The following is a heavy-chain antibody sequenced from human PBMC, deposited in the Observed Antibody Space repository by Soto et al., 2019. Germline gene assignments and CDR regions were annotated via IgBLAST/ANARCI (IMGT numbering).Heavy chain of an antibody. CDR3: ARLYGDYEY. CDR2: IYYSGST. V-gene: IGHV4-61*01. J-gene: IGHJ4*02. CDR1: GGSVSSGSYY. D-gene: IGHD4-17*01. Sequence: PSETLSLTCTVSGGSVSSGSYYWSWIRQPQGKGLEWIGYIYYSGSTNYNPSLKSRVTISVDTSKNQFSLKLSSVTAADTAVYYYARLYGDYEYWGQGTLVTVSS.